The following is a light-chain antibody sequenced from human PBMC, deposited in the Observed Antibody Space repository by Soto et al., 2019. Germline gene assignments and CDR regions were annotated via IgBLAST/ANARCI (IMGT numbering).Light chain of an antibody. CDR3: QQSYSTPDT. CDR1: QGISSY. V-gene: IGKV1-12*01. Sequence: DIQMTQSPSTMSASVGDRVTITCRASQGISSYLAWYQQKPGKAPKLLIYAASTLQSGVPSRFSGSGSGTDFTLTISCLQSEDFATYYCQQSYSTPDTFGQGTRLEIK. J-gene: IGKJ5*01. CDR2: AAS.